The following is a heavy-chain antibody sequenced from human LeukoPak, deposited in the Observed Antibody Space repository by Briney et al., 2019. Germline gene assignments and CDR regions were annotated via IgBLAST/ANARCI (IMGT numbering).Heavy chain of an antibody. CDR1: GFTFSSYT. Sequence: GGSLRLSCAASGFTFSSYTMNWVRQAPGKGLEWVSSISGTTSYIYYADSLKGRFTISRDNAKNSLYLQMNSLRAEDTAVYYCAREAPQYDSGWYSAYDYWGQGTLVTVSS. D-gene: IGHD6-19*01. CDR3: AREAPQYDSGWYSAYDY. CDR2: ISGTTSYI. V-gene: IGHV3-21*01. J-gene: IGHJ4*02.